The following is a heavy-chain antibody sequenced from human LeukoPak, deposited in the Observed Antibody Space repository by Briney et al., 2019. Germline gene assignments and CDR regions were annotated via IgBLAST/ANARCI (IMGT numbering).Heavy chain of an antibody. Sequence: NTSETLSLTCTVSGYSINSGYYWGWIRQPPGKGLEWLGSIYHTGSTYYNPSLKSRVSMSVDTSKNQFSLKLSSVTAADTAVYYCANMGYSYAPGLFDPWGQGTLVTVSS. CDR1: GYSINSGYY. J-gene: IGHJ5*02. CDR2: IYHTGST. V-gene: IGHV4-38-2*02. D-gene: IGHD5-18*01. CDR3: ANMGYSYAPGLFDP.